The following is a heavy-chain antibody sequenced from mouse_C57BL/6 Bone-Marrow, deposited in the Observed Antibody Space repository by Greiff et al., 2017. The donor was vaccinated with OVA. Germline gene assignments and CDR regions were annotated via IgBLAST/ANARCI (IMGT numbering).Heavy chain of an antibody. Sequence: QVQLQQSGAELVRPGTSVKMSCKASGYTFTNYWIGWAKQRPGHGLEWLGDIYPGGGSTNYNEQFKGKATLTADKSSSTAYMQVSSLTSEDSAIYYGARRGLLQAMDYWGQGTSVTVSS. V-gene: IGHV1-63*01. J-gene: IGHJ4*01. CDR1: GYTFTNYW. D-gene: IGHD2-3*01. CDR3: ARRGLLQAMDY. CDR2: IYPGGGST.